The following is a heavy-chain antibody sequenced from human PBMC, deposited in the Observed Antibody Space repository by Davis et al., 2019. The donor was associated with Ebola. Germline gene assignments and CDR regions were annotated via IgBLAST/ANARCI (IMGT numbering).Heavy chain of an antibody. V-gene: IGHV4-39*01. J-gene: IGHJ4*02. CDR3: ARHRASHRSWVPFDY. Sequence: MPSETLSFTCAVSGGSISSSSYYWGWIRQPPGKGLEWIGSIYYSGSTYYNPSLKSRVTISVDTSKNQFSLKLSSVTAADTAVYYCARHRASHRSWVPFDYWGQGTLVTVSS. D-gene: IGHD2-15*01. CDR1: GGSISSSSYY. CDR2: IYYSGST.